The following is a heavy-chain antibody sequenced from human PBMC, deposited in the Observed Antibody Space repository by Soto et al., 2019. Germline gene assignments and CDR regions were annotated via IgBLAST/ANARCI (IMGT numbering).Heavy chain of an antibody. CDR1: GFTFSSYG. V-gene: IGHV3-33*01. CDR3: ARDFYYDSSGYPDY. CDR2: IWYDGSNK. D-gene: IGHD3-22*01. Sequence: GGSLRLSCAASGFTFSSYGMHWVRQAPGKGLEWVAVIWYDGSNKYYADSVKGRFTISRDNSKNTLYLQMNSLRAEDTAVYYCARDFYYDSSGYPDYWGQGTLVTVSS. J-gene: IGHJ4*02.